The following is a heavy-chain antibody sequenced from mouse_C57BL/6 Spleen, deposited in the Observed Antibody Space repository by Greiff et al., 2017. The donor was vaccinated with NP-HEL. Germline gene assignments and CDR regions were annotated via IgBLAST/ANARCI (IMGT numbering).Heavy chain of an antibody. CDR1: GYTFTSYW. CDR3: ARYDYDEGYFDV. J-gene: IGHJ1*03. V-gene: IGHV1-55*01. CDR2: IYPGSGST. D-gene: IGHD2-4*01. Sequence: QVQLQQSGAELVKPGASVKMSCKASGYTFTSYWITWVKQRPGQGLEWIGDIYPGSGSTNYNEKFKSKATLTVDTSSSTAYMQLSSLTSEDSAVYYCARYDYDEGYFDVWGTGTTVTVSS.